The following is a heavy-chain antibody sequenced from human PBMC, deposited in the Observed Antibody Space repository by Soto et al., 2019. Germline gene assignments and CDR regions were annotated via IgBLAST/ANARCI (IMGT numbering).Heavy chain of an antibody. CDR2: ITYNGDNT. D-gene: IGHD5-18*01. J-gene: IGHJ4*02. Sequence: PVGSLRLSCAASGFTFRSYAMTWVRQAPGKGLEWVSVITYNGDNTFYADSVKGRFTISRDNSKDTVYLQMNSLRAEDTAVYYCARYIRGPTVFYFDFWGPGVLVTVSS. CDR1: GFTFRSYA. CDR3: ARYIRGPTVFYFDF. V-gene: IGHV3-23*01.